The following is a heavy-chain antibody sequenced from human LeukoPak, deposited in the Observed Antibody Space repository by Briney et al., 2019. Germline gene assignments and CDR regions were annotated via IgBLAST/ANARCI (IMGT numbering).Heavy chain of an antibody. CDR1: GGSFSGYY. CDR2: INHSGST. Sequence: SETLSLTCAVYGGSFSGYYWSWIRQPPGKGLEWIGEINHSGSTNYNPSLKSRVTISVDTSKNQFSLKLSSVTAADTAVYYCAYYDILTRIFDYWGQGTLVTVSS. D-gene: IGHD3-9*01. CDR3: AYYDILTRIFDY. V-gene: IGHV4-34*01. J-gene: IGHJ4*02.